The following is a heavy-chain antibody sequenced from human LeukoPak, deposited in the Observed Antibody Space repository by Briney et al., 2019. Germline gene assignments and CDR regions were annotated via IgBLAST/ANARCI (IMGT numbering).Heavy chain of an antibody. CDR2: ISSSSSYI. V-gene: IGHV3-21*01. Sequence: GGSLRLSCAASGFTFSSYSMNWVRQAPGKGLEWVSSISSSSSYIYYADSVKGRITISRDNAKNSLYLQMNSLRAEDTAVYYCARRSNPGSVCDYWGQGTLVTVSS. D-gene: IGHD2-15*01. CDR1: GFTFSSYS. CDR3: ARRSNPGSVCDY. J-gene: IGHJ4*02.